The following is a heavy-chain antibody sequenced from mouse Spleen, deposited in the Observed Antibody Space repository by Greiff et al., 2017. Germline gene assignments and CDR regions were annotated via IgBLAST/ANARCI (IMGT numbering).Heavy chain of an antibody. V-gene: IGHV1-50*01. CDR1: GYTFTSYW. D-gene: IGHD1-1*01. Sequence: QVQLQQPGAELVKPGASVKLSCKASGYTFTSYWMQWVKQRPGQGLEWIGEIDPSDSYTNYNQKFKGKATLTVDTSSSTAYMQLSSLTSEDSAVYYCARHPIGGSSYGAMDYWGQGTSVTVSS. CDR2: IDPSDSYT. J-gene: IGHJ4*01. CDR3: ARHPIGGSSYGAMDY.